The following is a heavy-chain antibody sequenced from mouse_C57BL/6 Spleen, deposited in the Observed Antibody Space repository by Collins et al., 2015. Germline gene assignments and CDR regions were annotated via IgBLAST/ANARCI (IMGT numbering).Heavy chain of an antibody. CDR3: ARPIYDGYYFDY. V-gene: IGHV1-52*01. Sequence: PGAELVRPGSSVKLSCKASGYTFTSYWMHWVKQRPIQGLEWIGNIDPSDSETHYNQKFKDKATLTVDKSSSTAYMQLSSLTSEDSAVYYCARPIYDGYYFDYWGQGTTLTVSS. CDR1: GYTFTSYW. J-gene: IGHJ2*01. D-gene: IGHD2-3*01. CDR2: IDPSDSET.